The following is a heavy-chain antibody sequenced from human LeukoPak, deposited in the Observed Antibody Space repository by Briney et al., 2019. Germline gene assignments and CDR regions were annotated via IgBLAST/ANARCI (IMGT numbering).Heavy chain of an antibody. J-gene: IGHJ6*02. CDR3: SRESSGSNPYYYYGMDV. CDR1: GGSISSGGYY. V-gene: IGHV4-31*03. Sequence: SETLSLTCTVSGGSISSGGYYWSWIRQHPGKGLEWVAFTYSGGSTYYDDSVKGRITISRDNSKNTLYLQMNRLTAEDTAVSYYSRESSGSNPYYYYGMDVRGQGTTVTVSS. D-gene: IGHD2-15*01. CDR2: TYSGGST.